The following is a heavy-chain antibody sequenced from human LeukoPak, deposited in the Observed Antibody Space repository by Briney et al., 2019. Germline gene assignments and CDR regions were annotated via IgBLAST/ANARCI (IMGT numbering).Heavy chain of an antibody. J-gene: IGHJ4*02. Sequence: SETLSLTCTVSGGSVSSHFWSWIRQPPGKGLEWIGYIYNSGITNYNPSLKSRVTMSVDTSKNQFSLKLSSVTAADTAVYYCARGEWELWSEYFDYWGQGTLVTVSS. CDR3: ARGEWELWSEYFDY. D-gene: IGHD1-26*01. V-gene: IGHV4-59*02. CDR2: IYNSGIT. CDR1: GGSVSSHF.